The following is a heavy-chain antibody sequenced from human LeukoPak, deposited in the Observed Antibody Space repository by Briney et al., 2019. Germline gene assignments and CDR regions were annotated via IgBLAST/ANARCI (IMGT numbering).Heavy chain of an antibody. CDR3: ATYCSTTSCYFFHAFDI. CDR2: VYYTGST. Sequence: SETLSLTCTVSGGSPSSDDSYWSWSRQPPGKGLEWIGYVYYTGSTYYNPSLKSRVTISVDTSKNQFALKLSSVTAADTAVYYCATYCSTTSCYFFHAFDIWGQGTMVTVSS. J-gene: IGHJ3*02. CDR1: GGSPSSDDSY. D-gene: IGHD2-2*01. V-gene: IGHV4-30-4*01.